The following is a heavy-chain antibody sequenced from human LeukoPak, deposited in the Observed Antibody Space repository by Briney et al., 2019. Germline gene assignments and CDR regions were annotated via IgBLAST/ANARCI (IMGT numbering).Heavy chain of an antibody. D-gene: IGHD6-19*01. CDR1: GGTFSGYA. J-gene: IGHJ6*02. V-gene: IGHV1-69*13. CDR3: ATGQVAGPYYYGMDV. CDR2: IIPIFGTA. Sequence: GASVTVSCTASGGTFSGYAISWVRQAPGQGLEWMGGIIPIFGTANYAQKFQGRVTITADESTSTAYMELSSLRSEDTAVYYCATGQVAGPYYYGMDVWGQGTTVTVSS.